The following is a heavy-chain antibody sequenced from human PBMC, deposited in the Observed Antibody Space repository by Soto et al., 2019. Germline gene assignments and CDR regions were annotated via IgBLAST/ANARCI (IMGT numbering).Heavy chain of an antibody. CDR1: GFTFSSYG. CDR2: IWYDGSNK. D-gene: IGHD6-6*01. V-gene: IGHV3-33*01. Sequence: GGSLRLSCAASGFTFSSYGMHWVRQAPGKGLEWVAVIWYDGSNKYYADSVKGRFTISRDNSKNTLYLQMNSLRAEDTAVYYCARDGTYSSSLDYYYYGMDVWGQGTTVTVSS. J-gene: IGHJ6*02. CDR3: ARDGTYSSSLDYYYYGMDV.